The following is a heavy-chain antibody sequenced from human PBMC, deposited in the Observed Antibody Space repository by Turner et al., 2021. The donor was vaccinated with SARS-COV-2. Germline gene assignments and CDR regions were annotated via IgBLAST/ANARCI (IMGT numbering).Heavy chain of an antibody. V-gene: IGHV4-39*01. CDR1: GGSISSSSYY. CDR3: ARLMDTAMDYYGMDV. CDR2: IYYSGIT. Sequence: QLQLQESGPGLGKPSETLSLTCTVPGGSISSSSYYWGWIRQHPGKGLEWIGGIYYSGITYYNPSLKSRVTISVDTSKNQFSLKLSSVTAADTAVYYCARLMDTAMDYYGMDVWGQGTTVTVSS. J-gene: IGHJ6*02. D-gene: IGHD5-18*01.